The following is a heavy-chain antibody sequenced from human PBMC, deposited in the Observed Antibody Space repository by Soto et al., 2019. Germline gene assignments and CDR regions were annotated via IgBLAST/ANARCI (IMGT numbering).Heavy chain of an antibody. CDR3: ARGEQYSGRIFDY. V-gene: IGHV6-1*01. CDR1: GDSVSSDSGA. J-gene: IGHJ4*02. Sequence: PSQTLSLSCVISGDSVSSDSGAWNWIRQSPSRGLEWLGRTYYRSKWYSDYAASVESRITVNPDTSKNHFSLQLNSVTPEDTAVYYCARGEQYSGRIFDYWGQGTLVTASS. CDR2: TYYRSKWYS. D-gene: IGHD1-26*01.